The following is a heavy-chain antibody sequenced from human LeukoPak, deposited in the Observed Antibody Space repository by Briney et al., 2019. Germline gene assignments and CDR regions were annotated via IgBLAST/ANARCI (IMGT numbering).Heavy chain of an antibody. CDR1: GCTFTSYG. V-gene: IGHV1-18*01. CDR2: ISAYNGNT. D-gene: IGHD3-10*01. CDR3: ARAQTTGFGESIDY. Sequence: ASVKVSCKASGCTFTSYGISWVRQAPGQGLEWMGWISAYNGNTHHAQKLQGRVSMTTDTSTSTAYMELRSLRSDDTAVYYCARAQTTGFGESIDYWGQGTLVTVSS. J-gene: IGHJ4*02.